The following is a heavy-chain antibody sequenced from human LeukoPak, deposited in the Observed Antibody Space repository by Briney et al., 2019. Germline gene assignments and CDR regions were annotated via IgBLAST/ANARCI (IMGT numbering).Heavy chain of an antibody. Sequence: SETLSLTCAVYGGSFSGYYWSWIRQPPGKGLEWIGEINRSGSTNYNPSLKSRVTISVDTSKNQFSLKLSSVTAADTAVYYCARGGSNYYGSGSYRRNWFDPWGQGTLVTVSS. CDR3: ARGGSNYYGSGSYRRNWFDP. V-gene: IGHV4-34*01. D-gene: IGHD3-10*01. CDR1: GGSFSGYY. CDR2: INRSGST. J-gene: IGHJ5*02.